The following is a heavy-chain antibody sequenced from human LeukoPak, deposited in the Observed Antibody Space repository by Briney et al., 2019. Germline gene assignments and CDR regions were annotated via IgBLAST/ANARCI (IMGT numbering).Heavy chain of an antibody. Sequence: PSETLSLTCTVSGGSISSYYWSWIRQPAGKGLEWIGRIYTSGSTNYNPSLKGRVTMSVDTSKNQFSLKLSSVTAADTAVYYCARDSAYYYDSSGYYPAFDIWGQGTMVTVSS. CDR2: IYTSGST. V-gene: IGHV4-4*07. D-gene: IGHD3-22*01. CDR3: ARDSAYYYDSSGYYPAFDI. J-gene: IGHJ3*02. CDR1: GGSISSYY.